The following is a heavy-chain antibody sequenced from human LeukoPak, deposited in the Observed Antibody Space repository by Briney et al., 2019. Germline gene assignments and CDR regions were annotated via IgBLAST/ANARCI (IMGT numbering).Heavy chain of an antibody. CDR3: AKDDSSRIVVVMSHFDY. CDR2: ISYDGSSK. V-gene: IGHV3-30-3*01. D-gene: IGHD3-22*01. CDR1: GFTFSTYA. Sequence: GGSLRLSCAASGFTFSTYAMHWVRQAPGKGLEWVAVISYDGSSKYYADSVKGRFTISRDNSKNTLYLQMNSLRAEDTAVYYCAKDDSSRIVVVMSHFDYWGQGTLVTVSS. J-gene: IGHJ4*02.